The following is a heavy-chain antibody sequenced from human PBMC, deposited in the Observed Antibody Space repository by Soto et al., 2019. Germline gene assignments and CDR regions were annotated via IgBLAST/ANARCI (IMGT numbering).Heavy chain of an antibody. J-gene: IGHJ4*02. V-gene: IGHV4-4*02. CDR3: SRGTDAYKTGNS. CDR2: IHPSGSI. Sequence: SETLSLTCTVSGGSISSSNWWSWVRQPPGKGLEWIGEIHPSGSIYYSPSLKSRGTILVDTSKNQFSLKVTSVTAADTAIYYCSRGTDAYKTGNSWGQGTLVTVSS. D-gene: IGHD1-1*01. CDR1: GGSISSSNW.